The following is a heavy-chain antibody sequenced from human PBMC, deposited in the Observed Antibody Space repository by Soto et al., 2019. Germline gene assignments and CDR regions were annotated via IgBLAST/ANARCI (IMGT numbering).Heavy chain of an antibody. D-gene: IGHD3-16*02. Sequence: EVQLVESGGGLVQPGGSLKLSCAASGFTFSGSAVHWVRQASGKGLEWVGRIRSKVNNYATVYAASVKGRFTISRDDSKNTAYLQMNSLKTEDTAVYYCTSHLGELSFPCAFHFWGQGTMVTVSS. CDR2: IRSKVNNYAT. J-gene: IGHJ3*01. CDR1: GFTFSGSA. V-gene: IGHV3-73*01. CDR3: TSHLGELSFPCAFHF.